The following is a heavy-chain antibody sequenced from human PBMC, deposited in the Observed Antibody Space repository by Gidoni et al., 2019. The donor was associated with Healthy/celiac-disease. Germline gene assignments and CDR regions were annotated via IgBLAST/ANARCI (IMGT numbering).Heavy chain of an antibody. Sequence: QVQLVQSGAEVKKPGASVTVSCKASGYTFTGYYMHWVRQAPGQGLEWMGWINPNSGGTNDAQKFQGRVTMTRDTSISTAYMELSRLRSDDTAVYYCARVDHADYWGQGTLVTVSS. CDR1: GYTFTGYY. D-gene: IGHD2-2*03. V-gene: IGHV1-2*02. CDR2: INPNSGGT. J-gene: IGHJ4*02. CDR3: ARVDHADY.